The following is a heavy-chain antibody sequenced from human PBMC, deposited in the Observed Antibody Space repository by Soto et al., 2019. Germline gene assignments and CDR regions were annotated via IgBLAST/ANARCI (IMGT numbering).Heavy chain of an antibody. CDR2: ISKSDYT. J-gene: IGHJ4*02. CDR3: AREDSIIIPAVSDF. V-gene: IGHV3-21*01. CDR1: GFAFNNYG. D-gene: IGHD2-2*01. Sequence: GGSLRLSCTVSGFAFNNYGINWVRQAPGKGLEWVSSISKSDYTYYSDSVKGRFTISRDNAKNSVSLQMNALRVEDTAVYYCAREDSIIIPAVSDFWGQGTLVTVSS.